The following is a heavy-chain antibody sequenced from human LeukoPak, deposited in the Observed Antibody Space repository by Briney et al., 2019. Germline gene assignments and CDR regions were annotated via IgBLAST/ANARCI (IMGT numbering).Heavy chain of an antibody. V-gene: IGHV1-18*01. D-gene: IGHD3-16*01. J-gene: IGHJ3*02. CDR3: AREASTLWAFDI. CDR2: ISVYNGNT. CDR1: GYTFTSYG. Sequence: ASVKVSCKASGYTFTSYGISWVRQAPGQGLEWMGWISVYNGNTNYAQKLQGRVTMTTDTSTSTAYMELRSLRSDDTAVYYCAREASTLWAFDIWGQGTMVTVSS.